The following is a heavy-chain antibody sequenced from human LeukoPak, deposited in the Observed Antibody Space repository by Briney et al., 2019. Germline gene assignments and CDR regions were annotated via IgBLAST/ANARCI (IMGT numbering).Heavy chain of an antibody. CDR1: GFIFSDYY. CDR2: ISPIGLTI. D-gene: IGHD6-19*01. J-gene: IGHJ4*02. Sequence: GGSLTLSCAASGFIFSDYYMSWIRQAPGKGLEWVSYISPIGLTIYYADSVRGRFTISRDNAKNSLSLQMNSLRAEDTAVYFCARSIAVAEPFDHWGQGTLVPVSS. V-gene: IGHV3-11*01. CDR3: ARSIAVAEPFDH.